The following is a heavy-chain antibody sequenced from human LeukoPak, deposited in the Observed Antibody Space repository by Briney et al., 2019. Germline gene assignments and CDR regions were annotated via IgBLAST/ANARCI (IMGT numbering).Heavy chain of an antibody. CDR1: GGSISSYY. J-gene: IGHJ5*02. CDR3: ARQGPWFDP. Sequence: SETLSLTCTVSGGSISSYYWSLIRQPPGKGLEWIGYIYYSGSTNYNPSLKSRVTISVDTSKNQFSLKLSSVTAADTAVYYCARQGPWFDPWGQGTLVTVSS. V-gene: IGHV4-59*08. CDR2: IYYSGST.